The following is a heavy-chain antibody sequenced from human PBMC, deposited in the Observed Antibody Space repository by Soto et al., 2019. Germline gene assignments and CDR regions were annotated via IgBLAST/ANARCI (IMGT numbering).Heavy chain of an antibody. V-gene: IGHV1-18*01. CDR2: INTYNGNA. J-gene: IGHJ6*02. D-gene: IGHD3-10*01. CDR1: GYTFTSYG. Sequence: QVQLVQSGAEVKKPGASVKVSCKASGYTFTSYGISWVRQAPGQGLEWMGWINTYNGNANYTQKLQGRVTMTTDTSTTTMELRSLRSDDTAVYYCARDRMVVRGVIMHYGMDVWGQGTTVTVSS. CDR3: ARDRMVVRGVIMHYGMDV.